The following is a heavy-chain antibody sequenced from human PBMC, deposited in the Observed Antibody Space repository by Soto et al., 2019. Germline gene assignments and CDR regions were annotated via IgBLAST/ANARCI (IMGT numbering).Heavy chain of an antibody. D-gene: IGHD3-10*01. CDR2: ISSNDEK. CDR3: ARIEARSGELSTWFYGMDV. V-gene: IGHV2-26*01. J-gene: IGHJ6*01. Sequence: QVTLKESGPVSVKPTETLTLTCTVSGFSLSNTRLGVSWIRLPPWKPLEWLAHISSNDEKSYSTSPKRRPTISKATSKLRVLLTIINTDPVDTATYFCARIEARSGELSTWFYGMDVWGQWTTVTVAS. CDR1: GFSLSNTRLG.